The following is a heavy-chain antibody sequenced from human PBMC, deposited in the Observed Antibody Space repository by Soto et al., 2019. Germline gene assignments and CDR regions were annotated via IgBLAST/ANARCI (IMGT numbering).Heavy chain of an antibody. D-gene: IGHD5-18*01. J-gene: IGHJ4*02. Sequence: HVELVQSGADVKKPGASVTISCKASGYTFTDYALYWVRQAPGQRLEWLGWMNAGVGNTLYSQKFQGRITITRDTSASTAYMELNSLKSEDKAIYYCARDTGYTFGSLKYWGPGTLVTVSS. CDR1: GYTFTDYA. CDR3: ARDTGYTFGSLKY. CDR2: MNAGVGNT. V-gene: IGHV1-3*01.